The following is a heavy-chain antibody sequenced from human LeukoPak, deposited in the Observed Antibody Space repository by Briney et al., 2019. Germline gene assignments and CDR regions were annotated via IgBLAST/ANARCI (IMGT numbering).Heavy chain of an antibody. CDR3: ATPNYYYDSSGYYLDY. D-gene: IGHD3-22*01. V-gene: IGHV3-23*01. CDR1: GFTFSSYA. CDR2: ISGSNDNT. J-gene: IGHJ4*02. Sequence: GGSLRLSCAASGFTFSSYAMSWVRQAPGKGLEWVSSISGSNDNTYYADSVRDRFTISRDNSKNTLYLQMNSLRAEDTAVYYCATPNYYYDSSGYYLDYWGQGTLVTVSS.